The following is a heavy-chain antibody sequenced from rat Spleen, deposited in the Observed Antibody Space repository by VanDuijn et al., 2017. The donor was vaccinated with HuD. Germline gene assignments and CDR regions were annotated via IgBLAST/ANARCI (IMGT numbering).Heavy chain of an antibody. CDR3: ARDYYSGERGDYFDY. V-gene: IGHV5-20*01. CDR2: ISSDGGST. CDR1: GFTYNDYA. J-gene: IGHJ2*01. Sequence: EVQLVESGGGLVQPGGSLKLSCAASGFTYNDYAMAWVRQAPTKGLEWVASISSDGGSTYYGDSVKGRFTISRDNAKSTLYLQMDSLRSEDTATYYCARDYYSGERGDYFDYWGQGVMVTVSS. D-gene: IGHD1-1*01.